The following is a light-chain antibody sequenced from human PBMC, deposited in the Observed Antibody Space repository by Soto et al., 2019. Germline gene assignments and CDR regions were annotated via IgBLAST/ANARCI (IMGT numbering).Light chain of an antibody. V-gene: IGLV2-14*01. J-gene: IGLJ2*01. CDR2: EVT. CDR1: SSDVGGSNY. CDR3: SSYSTNTTLVL. Sequence: QSVLTQPASVSGSPGHSITISCTGTSSDVGGSNYVSWYQQYPGKAPKLMIFEVTYRPSGVSNRFSGSKSGNTASLTISGLQAEDEGDYYCSSYSTNTTLVLFDGGTKLTVL.